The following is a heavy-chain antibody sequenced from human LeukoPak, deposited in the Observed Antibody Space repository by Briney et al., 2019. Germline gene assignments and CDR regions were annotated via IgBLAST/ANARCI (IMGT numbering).Heavy chain of an antibody. J-gene: IGHJ4*02. CDR1: GGSFSGYY. CDR2: IYSSGTT. D-gene: IGHD1-1*01. V-gene: IGHV4-59*08. Sequence: SETLSLTCTVSGGSFSGYYWSWIRQTPGKGLEWIGYIYSSGTTNYNRSLQSRVSISLDTPKNQFSLRVTSVPAADTAMYFCARRISSWNVYIDKWGQGIQVTVAS. CDR3: ARRISSWNVYIDK.